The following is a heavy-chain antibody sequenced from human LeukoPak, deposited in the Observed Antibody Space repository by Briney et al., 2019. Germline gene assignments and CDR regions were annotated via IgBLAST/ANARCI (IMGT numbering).Heavy chain of an antibody. Sequence: GGSLRLSCAASGFTFSSYEMNWVRQAPGKGLEWVSYISSSGSTIYYADAVKGRFTISRDNAKNSLYLQMNSLRAEDTAVYYCVNQRGGSGWYIPDREYVTLSYWGQGTLVTVSS. CDR3: VNQRGGSGWYIPDREYVTLSY. J-gene: IGHJ4*02. V-gene: IGHV3-48*03. D-gene: IGHD6-19*01. CDR1: GFTFSSYE. CDR2: ISSSGSTI.